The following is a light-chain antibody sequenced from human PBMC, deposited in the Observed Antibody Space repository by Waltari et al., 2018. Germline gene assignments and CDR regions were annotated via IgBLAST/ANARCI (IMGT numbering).Light chain of an antibody. V-gene: IGKV4-1*01. CDR2: WAS. J-gene: IGKJ3*01. Sequence: DIVMTQSPDSLVVSLGERATINCKSSQSVLYSSNNKNYLAWYQQKPGQPPKLLIYWASTRESGVPDRFSGSGSGTDFTLTISSLQAEDVAVYYCQQYYSTPFFGPGTKVDIK. CDR3: QQYYSTPF. CDR1: QSVLYSSNNKNY.